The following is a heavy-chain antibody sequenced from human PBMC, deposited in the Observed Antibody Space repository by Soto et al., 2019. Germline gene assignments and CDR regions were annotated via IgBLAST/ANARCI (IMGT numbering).Heavy chain of an antibody. V-gene: IGHV3-23*01. D-gene: IGHD6-19*01. CDR3: VKSAGSGCAYFYYGFDI. Sequence: EVQLLESGGGLVQPGGSLRLSCAASGFSFSSYAMSWVRQAPGKGLEWVSAISGGVVSTYYADSVKGRFTISRDSSKNTLFLQMNSLRADDMAVYYCVKSAGSGCAYFYYGFDIWAEGPRSPSP. CDR1: GFSFSSYA. J-gene: IGHJ6*02. CDR2: ISGGVVST.